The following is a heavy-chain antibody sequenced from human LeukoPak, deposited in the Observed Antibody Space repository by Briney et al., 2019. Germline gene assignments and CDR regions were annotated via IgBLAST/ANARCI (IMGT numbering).Heavy chain of an antibody. D-gene: IGHD3-22*01. V-gene: IGHV3-23*01. CDR1: GFTFSSYA. J-gene: IGHJ4*02. CDR2: ISSSGGST. Sequence: PGGSLRLSCAASGFTFSSYAMSWVRQAPGKGLEWVSAISSSGGSTYYADSVKGRFTISRDNSKNTLYLQMNSLRAEDTAVYYCLSYYYDSSGYYFDYWGQGTLVTVSS. CDR3: LSYYYDSSGYYFDY.